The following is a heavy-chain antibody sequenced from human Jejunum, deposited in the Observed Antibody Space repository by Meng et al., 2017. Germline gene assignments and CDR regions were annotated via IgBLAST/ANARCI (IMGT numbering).Heavy chain of an antibody. V-gene: IGHV3-15*01. CDR1: GFTFTNAW. J-gene: IGHJ4*02. CDR3: VADVPGLGSGELDD. D-gene: IGHD3-16*01. CDR2: IKSKHYGETT. Sequence: GGSLRLSCAASGFTFTNAWMAWVRQAPGKGLEWVSLIKSKHYGETTDHAAPVKGRFTISRDDSRSTLFLQMNSLKIEDTAVYYCVADVPGLGSGELDDWGQGKVVTVAS.